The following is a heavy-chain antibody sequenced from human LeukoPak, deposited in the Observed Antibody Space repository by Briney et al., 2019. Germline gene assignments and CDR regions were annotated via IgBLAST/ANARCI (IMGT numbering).Heavy chain of an antibody. V-gene: IGHV1-18*01. CDR3: ARSGDYSNLGPYHYYYYMDV. J-gene: IGHJ6*03. Sequence: ASVKVSCKASGYTFTSYGISWVRQAPGQGLEWMGWISAYNGNTNYAQKLQGRVTMTTDTSTSTAYMELRSLRSDDTAVYYCARSGDYSNLGPYHYYYYMDVWGKGTTVTVSS. CDR1: GYTFTSYG. D-gene: IGHD4-11*01. CDR2: ISAYNGNT.